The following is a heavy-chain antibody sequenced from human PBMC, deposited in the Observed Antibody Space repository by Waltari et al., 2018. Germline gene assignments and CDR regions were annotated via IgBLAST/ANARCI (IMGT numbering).Heavy chain of an antibody. V-gene: IGHV3-7*01. CDR2: VKEDGSEK. CDR1: GFAFSPYW. CDR3: ARGRVDFAY. J-gene: IGHJ4*02. Sequence: EVQLVESGGNLVQPGGSLRLSCAAPGFAFSPYWLSWVRQAPGKGLEWVANVKEDGSEKYYVDSVKGRFTISRDNAKNSLYLQMNSLRAEDTAVYFCARGRVDFAYWGQGTLVTVSS.